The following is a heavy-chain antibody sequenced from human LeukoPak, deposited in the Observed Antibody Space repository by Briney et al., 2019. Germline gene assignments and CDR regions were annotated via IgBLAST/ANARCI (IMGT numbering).Heavy chain of an antibody. CDR3: ARDRAYGDYAS. CDR1: GFTASSNY. D-gene: IGHD4-17*01. CDR2: IYSADNT. J-gene: IGHJ5*02. Sequence: GGSLRLSCAASGFTASSNYMSWVPQAPGKGLEWVSIIYSADNTYYADSVKGRFIISRDNSKNTVYLQMNSLRAEDTAVYYCARDRAYGDYASWGQGTLVTVSS. V-gene: IGHV3-53*01.